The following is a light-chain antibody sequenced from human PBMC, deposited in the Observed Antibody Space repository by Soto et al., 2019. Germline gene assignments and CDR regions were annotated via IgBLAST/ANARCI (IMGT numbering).Light chain of an antibody. CDR3: QQRSNWQIT. J-gene: IGKJ5*01. V-gene: IGKV3-11*01. CDR2: DAS. Sequence: EILMTQSPATLSVSPWERATLSCMASQSVSTYLAWYQQKPGQAPRLLIYDASNRVTGIPARFRGSGSGTDFTLTISSLEPDDFAVYYCQQRSNWQITFGQGTRLEIK. CDR1: QSVSTY.